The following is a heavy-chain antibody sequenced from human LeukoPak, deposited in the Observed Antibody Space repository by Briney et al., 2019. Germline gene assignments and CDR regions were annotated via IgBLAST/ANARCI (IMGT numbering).Heavy chain of an antibody. J-gene: IGHJ4*02. Sequence: ASVKVSCKASGYTFTSYYMHWVRQAPGQGLEWMGIINPSGGSTSYAQKFQGRVTITADESTSTAYMELSSLRSEDTAVYYCATIGKYCSSTSCYLRYWGQGTLVTVSS. V-gene: IGHV1-46*01. CDR3: ATIGKYCSSTSCYLRY. CDR1: GYTFTSYY. CDR2: INPSGGST. D-gene: IGHD2-2*01.